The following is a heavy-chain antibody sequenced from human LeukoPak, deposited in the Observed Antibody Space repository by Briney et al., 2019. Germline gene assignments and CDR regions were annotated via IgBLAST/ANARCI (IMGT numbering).Heavy chain of an antibody. Sequence: SETLSLTCTVSGGSISSSSYYWGWIRQPPGKGLEWIGSIYYSGSTYYNPSLKSRVTISVDTSKNQFSLKLSSVTAADTAVYYCARQGIQQQLFDYWGQGTLVTVSS. D-gene: IGHD6-13*01. CDR3: ARQGIQQQLFDY. J-gene: IGHJ4*02. CDR1: GGSISSSSYY. CDR2: IYYSGST. V-gene: IGHV4-39*01.